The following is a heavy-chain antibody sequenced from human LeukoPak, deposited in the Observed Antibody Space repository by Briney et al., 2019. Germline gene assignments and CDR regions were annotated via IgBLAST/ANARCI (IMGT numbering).Heavy chain of an antibody. Sequence: ASVKVSCTASGGTFSSYAISWVRQAPGQGLEWMGIINPSGGSTSYAQKFQGRVTMTRDTSTSTVYMELSSLRSEDTAVYYCARDLGMATVDYWGQGTLVTVSS. D-gene: IGHD5-24*01. CDR1: GGTFSSYA. J-gene: IGHJ4*02. V-gene: IGHV1-46*01. CDR3: ARDLGMATVDY. CDR2: INPSGGST.